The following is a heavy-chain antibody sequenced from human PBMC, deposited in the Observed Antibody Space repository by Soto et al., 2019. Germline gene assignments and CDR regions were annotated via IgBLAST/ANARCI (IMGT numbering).Heavy chain of an antibody. CDR1: GGSIYRSSYY. CDR2: IDYNGVT. V-gene: IGHV4-39*01. J-gene: IGHJ4*02. Sequence: SETRSLTCTVSGGSIYRSSYYWGWIRQPAGRGLEWIGNIDYNGVTYSNPSLKSRVTISRDTSKNQFSLKLTSVTAADTALYYCGKVLVGATGHTDSDSWGPGTLVTVSS. D-gene: IGHD2-15*01. CDR3: GKVLVGATGHTDSDS.